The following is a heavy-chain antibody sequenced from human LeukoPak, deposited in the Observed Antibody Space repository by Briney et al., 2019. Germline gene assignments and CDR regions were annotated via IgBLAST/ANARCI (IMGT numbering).Heavy chain of an antibody. CDR2: IIPIFGTA. J-gene: IGHJ6*03. D-gene: IGHD5-18*01. V-gene: IGHV1-69*05. CDR1: GGTFSSYA. Sequence: ASVKVSCKASGGTFSSYAISWVRQAPGQGLEWMGGIIPIFGTANYAQKFQGRVTITTDESTSTAYMELSSLRSEDTAVYYCARGLWQNYYYYYYMDVWGKGTTVTVSS. CDR3: ARGLWQNYYYYYYMDV.